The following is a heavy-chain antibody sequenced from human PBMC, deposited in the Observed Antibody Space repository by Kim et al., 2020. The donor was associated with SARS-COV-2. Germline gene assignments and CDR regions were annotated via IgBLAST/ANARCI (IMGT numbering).Heavy chain of an antibody. D-gene: IGHD3-22*01. Sequence: GESLKISCKGSGYSFTSYWIGWVRQMPGKGLEWMGIIYPGDSDTRYSPSFQGQVTISADKSISTAYLQWSSLKASDTAMYYCARVYYDSSGYYYLWVFDYWGQGTLVTVSS. CDR3: ARVYYDSSGYYYLWVFDY. V-gene: IGHV5-51*01. CDR2: IYPGDSDT. CDR1: GYSFTSYW. J-gene: IGHJ4*02.